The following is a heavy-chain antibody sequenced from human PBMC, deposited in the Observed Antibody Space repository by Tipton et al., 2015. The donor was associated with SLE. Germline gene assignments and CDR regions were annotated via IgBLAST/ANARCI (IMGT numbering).Heavy chain of an antibody. D-gene: IGHD6-13*01. J-gene: IGHJ3*02. CDR1: GYSFTSYW. CDR2: IYPGDSDT. Sequence: QLVQSGPEVKKPGESLKISCKGSGYSFTSYWIGWVRQVPGKGLEWMGIIYPGDSDTRYSPSFQGQVTISADKSISTAYLQWSSLKASDTAMYYCARPDVAAADSTDALDIWGQGTMVTVSS. V-gene: IGHV5-51*03. CDR3: ARPDVAAADSTDALDI.